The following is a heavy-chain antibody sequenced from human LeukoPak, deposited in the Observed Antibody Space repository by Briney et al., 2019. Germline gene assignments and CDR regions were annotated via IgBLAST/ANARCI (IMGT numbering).Heavy chain of an antibody. CDR3: ARANMVRGVGSFFDRNWFDP. V-gene: IGHV4-34*01. CDR2: INHSGST. CDR1: GGSFSGNY. Sequence: SETLSLTCAVYGGSFSGNYWTWIRQPPGKGLEWIGEINHSGSTNYNPSLKSRVTISLDTSKNQFSLKLSSVTAADTAVYYCARANMVRGVGSFFDRNWFDPWGQGTLVTVSS. D-gene: IGHD3-10*01. J-gene: IGHJ5*02.